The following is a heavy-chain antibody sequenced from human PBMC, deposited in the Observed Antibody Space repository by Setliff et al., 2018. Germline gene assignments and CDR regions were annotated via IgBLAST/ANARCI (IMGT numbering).Heavy chain of an antibody. J-gene: IGHJ6*03. V-gene: IGHV7-4-1*02. Sequence: ASVKVSCKASGYIFNNYFLHWVRQAPGQGLEWMGWINTNTGNPSYAQGFTGRFVFSLDTSVSTAYLQISSLKSEDSAVYYCARASRFGTIRYRGDYYMDVWGKGTTVTVSS. D-gene: IGHD5-12*01. CDR2: INTNTGNP. CDR3: ARASRFGTIRYRGDYYMDV. CDR1: GYIFNNYF.